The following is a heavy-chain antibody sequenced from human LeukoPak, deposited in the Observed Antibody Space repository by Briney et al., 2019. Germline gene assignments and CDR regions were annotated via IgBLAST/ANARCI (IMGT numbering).Heavy chain of an antibody. Sequence: ASVKVSCKASGYTFTSYDINWVRQATGQGLEWMGWMNPNSGNTGYAQKLQGRVTMTTDTSTSTAYMELRSLRSDDTAVYYCATYCSSTSCHSRDAFDIWGQGTMVTVSS. D-gene: IGHD2-2*02. CDR1: GYTFTSYD. CDR2: MNPNSGNT. V-gene: IGHV1-8*01. CDR3: ATYCSSTSCHSRDAFDI. J-gene: IGHJ3*02.